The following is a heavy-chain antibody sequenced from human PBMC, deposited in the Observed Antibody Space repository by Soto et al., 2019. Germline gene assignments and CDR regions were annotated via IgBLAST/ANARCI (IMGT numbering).Heavy chain of an antibody. CDR3: ARDYCSSTSCYSYYYYGMDV. CDR1: GGSFSSYT. D-gene: IGHD2-2*02. CDR2: IIPILGIA. Sequence: SVKVSCKASGGSFSSYTISWVRQAPGQGLEWMGRIIPILGIANYAQKLQGRVTMTTDTSTSTAYMELRSLRSDDTAVYYCARDYCSSTSCYSYYYYGMDVWGQGATVTVSS. V-gene: IGHV1-69*04. J-gene: IGHJ6*02.